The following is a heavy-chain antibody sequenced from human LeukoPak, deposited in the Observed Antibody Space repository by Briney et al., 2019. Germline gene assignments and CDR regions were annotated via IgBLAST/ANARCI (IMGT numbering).Heavy chain of an antibody. CDR2: IRTKANNYAT. Sequence: PGGSLRLSCAASEFTFSGSVMHWVRQASGKGLEWVARIRTKANNYATAFAASVKGRFTISRDGSKNTAYLQVNSLKTEDTAVYYCTRRSGGSADWGQGTLVTVSS. CDR1: EFTFSGSV. D-gene: IGHD2-15*01. J-gene: IGHJ4*02. V-gene: IGHV3-73*01. CDR3: TRRSGGSAD.